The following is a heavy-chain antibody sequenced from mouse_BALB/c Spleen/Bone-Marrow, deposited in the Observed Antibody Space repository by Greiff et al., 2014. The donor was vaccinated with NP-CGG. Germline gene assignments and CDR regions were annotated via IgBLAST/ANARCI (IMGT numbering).Heavy chain of an antibody. CDR1: GYTFTNYY. Sequence: VQLQQSGPELVKPGASVRISCKASGYTFTNYYIHWVKQRPGQGLEWIGWIYPVNVHANFNEKFRGKATLTADKSSSTAYMQLSSLTSEDSAVYFWARWLIHYYALDYWGPGTSVTVSS. CDR3: ARWLIHYYALDY. CDR2: IYPVNVHA. D-gene: IGHD2-2*01. V-gene: IGHV1S56*01. J-gene: IGHJ4*01.